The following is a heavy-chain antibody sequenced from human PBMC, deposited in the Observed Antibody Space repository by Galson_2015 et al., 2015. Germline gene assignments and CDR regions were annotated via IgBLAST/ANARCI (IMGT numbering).Heavy chain of an antibody. CDR2: IIPIFDSA. Sequence: SVKVSCKASGDTFSNYALSWVRQAPGQGLEWLGGIIPIFDSANYAQKFQGRVTITADESTNTAYMELSSLRSEDTAVYFCARGPHFGDPTVDYGGSDVWGQGTTVPVSS. J-gene: IGHJ6*02. D-gene: IGHD3-10*01. CDR1: GDTFSNYA. CDR3: ARGPHFGDPTVDYGGSDV. V-gene: IGHV1-69*13.